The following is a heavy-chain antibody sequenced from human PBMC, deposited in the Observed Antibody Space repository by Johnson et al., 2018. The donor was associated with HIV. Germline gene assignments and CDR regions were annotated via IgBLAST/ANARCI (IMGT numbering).Heavy chain of an antibody. CDR3: ARVEWDQNAFDI. CDR1: GFTFDDYA. Sequence: VQLVESGGGLIQPGGSLRLSCAASGFTFDDYAMHWVRQAPGKGLEWVSGISWNSFTIGYADSVKGRFTISRDNAKNSLYLQMTSLRVEDTALYYCARVEWDQNAFDIWGQGTMVTVSS. D-gene: IGHD1-26*01. CDR2: ISWNSFTI. J-gene: IGHJ3*02. V-gene: IGHV3-9*01.